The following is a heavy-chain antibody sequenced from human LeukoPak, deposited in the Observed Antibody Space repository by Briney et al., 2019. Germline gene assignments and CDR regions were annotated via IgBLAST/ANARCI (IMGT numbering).Heavy chain of an antibody. J-gene: IGHJ6*02. D-gene: IGHD3-10*01. CDR2: IKQDGSEK. CDR1: GFTFSSYW. V-gene: IGHV3-7*01. Sequence: PGGSLRLSCAASGFTFSSYWMSWVRQAPGKGLEWVANIKQDGSEKYYVDSVKGRFTISRDNAKNSLYLQMNSLRAEDTAVYYCARSITIRSRGMDVWGHGTTVTVSS. CDR3: ARSITIRSRGMDV.